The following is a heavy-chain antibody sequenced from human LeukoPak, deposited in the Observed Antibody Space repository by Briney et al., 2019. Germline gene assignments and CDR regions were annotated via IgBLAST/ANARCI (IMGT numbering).Heavy chain of an antibody. D-gene: IGHD6-19*01. Sequence: PGGSLRLSCAASGFTFSSYGMHWVRQAPGKGLEWVAVISYDGSNKYYADSVKGRFTISRDNSKNTLYLQMNSLRAEDTAVYYCARDGIEQWLVGYYFDYWGQGTLVTVSS. J-gene: IGHJ4*02. CDR2: ISYDGSNK. CDR3: ARDGIEQWLVGYYFDY. CDR1: GFTFSSYG. V-gene: IGHV3-30*19.